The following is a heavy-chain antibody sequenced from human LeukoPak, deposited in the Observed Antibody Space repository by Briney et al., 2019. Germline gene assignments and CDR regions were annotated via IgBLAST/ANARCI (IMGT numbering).Heavy chain of an antibody. J-gene: IGHJ4*02. V-gene: IGHV4-59*01. D-gene: IGHD6-13*01. Sequence: SETLSLTCTVSGGSISSYYWSWIRQPPGKGLEWIGYIYYSGSTSYNPSLKSRVTISVDTSKNQFSLKLSSVTAADTAVYYCAREPPYSSPDYWGQRTLVTVSS. CDR3: AREPPYSSPDY. CDR1: GGSISSYY. CDR2: IYYSGST.